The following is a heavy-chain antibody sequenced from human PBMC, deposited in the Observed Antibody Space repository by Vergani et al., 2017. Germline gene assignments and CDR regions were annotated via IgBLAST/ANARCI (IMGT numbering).Heavy chain of an antibody. CDR3: ATKSCGTPGCQIGYFRE. Sequence: QVHLVESGGGVVQPGRSLRLSCVVSGFTSSYYGMHWVRQAPGKGLEWVAVISYDGTQKYYADSVKGRFTISRDNSKSTLYLQMNSLRTEDTAGYYCATKSCGTPGCQIGYFREWVQGTLVTVSS. D-gene: IGHD1-1*01. J-gene: IGHJ1*01. V-gene: IGHV3-30*03. CDR1: GFTSSYYG. CDR2: ISYDGTQK.